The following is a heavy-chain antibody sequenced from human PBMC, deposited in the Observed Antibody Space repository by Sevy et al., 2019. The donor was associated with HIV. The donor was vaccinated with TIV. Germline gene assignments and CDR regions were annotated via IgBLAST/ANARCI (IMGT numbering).Heavy chain of an antibody. Sequence: GGSLRLSCTASGFTFSSAWMSWVRQAPGKGLEWVGRIKSEFDGGAIDYAAPMKGRFTISREDSKNTVYLQMNSLKTEDTAVYYRITDPAYRGYDEEVINYYFYGMDVWGQGTTVTVSS. CDR1: GFTFSSAW. J-gene: IGHJ6*02. CDR2: IKSEFDGGAI. CDR3: ITDPAYRGYDEEVINYYFYGMDV. V-gene: IGHV3-15*01. D-gene: IGHD5-12*01.